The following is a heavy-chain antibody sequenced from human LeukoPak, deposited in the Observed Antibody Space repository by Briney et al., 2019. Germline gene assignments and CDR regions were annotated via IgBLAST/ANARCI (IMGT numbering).Heavy chain of an antibody. CDR1: GFTFDDYA. CDR3: ARGIAKTTLNAFDI. V-gene: IGHV3-9*01. D-gene: IGHD4-11*01. CDR2: ISWNSGSI. Sequence: GGSLRLSCAASGFTFDDYAMHWVRQAPGKGLEWVSGISWNSGSIGYADSVKGRFTISRDNSKNTLYLQMNSLRAEDTAVYYCARGIAKTTLNAFDIWGQGTMVTVSS. J-gene: IGHJ3*02.